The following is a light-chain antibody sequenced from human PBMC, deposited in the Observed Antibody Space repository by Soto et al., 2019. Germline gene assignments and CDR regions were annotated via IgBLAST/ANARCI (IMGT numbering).Light chain of an antibody. V-gene: IGLV2-14*01. CDR2: EVT. CDR3: SSYTNTGPLAV. J-gene: IGLJ3*02. Sequence: QSALAQPPSASGSPGQSVTITCTGTNSDVGTYNYVSWYHQPPGEAPQLLIYEVTNRPSGVSHRFSGSKAGNTASLTISGLQGEDEGDYYCSSYTNTGPLAVFGGGTKVTVL. CDR1: NSDVGTYNY.